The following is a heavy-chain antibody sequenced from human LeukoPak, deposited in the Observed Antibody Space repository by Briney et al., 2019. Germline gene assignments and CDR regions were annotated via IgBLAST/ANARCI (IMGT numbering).Heavy chain of an antibody. V-gene: IGHV3-53*04. J-gene: IGHJ4*02. CDR1: GFTFSSYS. D-gene: IGHD6-19*01. CDR3: ARGGIAVGTAFDY. Sequence: GGSLRLSCAASGFTFSSYSMNWVRQAPGKGLEWVSVIYSGGSTYYADSVKGRFTISRHNSKHTLYLQMNSLRAEDTAVYYCARGGIAVGTAFDYWGQGTLVTVSS. CDR2: IYSGGST.